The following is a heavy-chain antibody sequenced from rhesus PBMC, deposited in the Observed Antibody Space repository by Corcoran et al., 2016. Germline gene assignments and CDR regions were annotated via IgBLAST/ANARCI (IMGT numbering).Heavy chain of an antibody. D-gene: IGHD4-29*01. Sequence: DVQLVESGGGLVKPGGSLRLSCAASGFTFDDYAMSWVRQAPGKGLEWVSRISWNSGTIYYAESVKCRFTIAGDNAKNSLFLQMDRLRAEDTAGYYCTRGTTVAATYGLDSWGQGVVVTVSS. V-gene: IGHV3-134*01. CDR2: ISWNSGTI. J-gene: IGHJ6*01. CDR1: GFTFDDYA. CDR3: TRGTTVAATYGLDS.